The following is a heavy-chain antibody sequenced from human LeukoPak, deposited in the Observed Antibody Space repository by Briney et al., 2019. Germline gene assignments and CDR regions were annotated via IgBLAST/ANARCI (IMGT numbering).Heavy chain of an antibody. J-gene: IGHJ4*02. CDR3: ARECCSGGSCYSGCLMD. V-gene: IGHV3-30*04. CDR2: ISYDASTK. Sequence: PGGSLRLSCAASGFTFSDFAMHWVRQAPGKGLEWVALISYDASTKNYADSVKGRFTISRDNSQNTLYLQMNSLRPEDTAVYYCARECCSGGSCYSGCLMDWGQGTLVTVSS. D-gene: IGHD2-15*01. CDR1: GFTFSDFA.